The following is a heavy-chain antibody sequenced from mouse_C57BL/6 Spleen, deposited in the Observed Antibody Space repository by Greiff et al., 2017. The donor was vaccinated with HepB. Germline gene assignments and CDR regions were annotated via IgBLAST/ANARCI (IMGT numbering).Heavy chain of an antibody. CDR3: ARKGSYDSFAY. V-gene: IGHV1-20*01. CDR2: INPYNGDT. Sequence: EVQLQESGPELVKPGDSVKISCKASGYSFTGYFMNWVMQSHGKSLEWIGRINPYNGDTFYNQKFKGKATLTVDKSSSTAHMELRSLTSEDSAVYYCARKGSYDSFAYWGQGTLVTVSA. J-gene: IGHJ3*01. CDR1: GYSFTGYF. D-gene: IGHD2-12*01.